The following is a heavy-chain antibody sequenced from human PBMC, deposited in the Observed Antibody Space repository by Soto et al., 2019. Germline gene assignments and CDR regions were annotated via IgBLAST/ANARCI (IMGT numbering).Heavy chain of an antibody. V-gene: IGHV4-34*01. J-gene: IGHJ6*02. CDR2: INHSGST. CDR1: GWSFSVYY. CDR3: ARFGNGYSSSWYEGYYYYYGMDV. D-gene: IGHD6-13*01. Sequence: SETLSLTCAVYGWSFSVYYWSWIRQPPGKGLEWIGEINHSGSTNYNPSLKSRVTISVDTSKNQFSLKLSSVTAADTAVYYCARFGNGYSSSWYEGYYYYYGMDVWGQGTTVTVSS.